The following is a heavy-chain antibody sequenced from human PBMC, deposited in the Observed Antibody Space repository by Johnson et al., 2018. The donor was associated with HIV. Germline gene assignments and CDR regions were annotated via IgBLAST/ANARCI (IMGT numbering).Heavy chain of an antibody. D-gene: IGHD6-6*01. CDR3: ARDSGQQLADAFDI. J-gene: IGHJ3*02. CDR1: GFTFSSYG. V-gene: IGHV3-30*02. Sequence: QMQLVESGGGVVQPGGSLRLSCAASGFTFSSYGMHWVRQAPGKGLEWVAFIRYDGSNKYYADSVKGRFTISRDNSKNTLYLQMNSLRAEDTAVYYCARDSGQQLADAFDIWGQGTMVTVSS. CDR2: IRYDGSNK.